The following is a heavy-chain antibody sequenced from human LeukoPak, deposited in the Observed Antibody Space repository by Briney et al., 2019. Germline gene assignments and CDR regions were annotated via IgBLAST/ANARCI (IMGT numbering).Heavy chain of an antibody. CDR1: GFTFSSYA. V-gene: IGHV3-23*01. CDR3: AKGGYDSSGYYLDYFNY. D-gene: IGHD3-22*01. J-gene: IGHJ4*02. CDR2: ISGSGGST. Sequence: GGSLRLSCAASGFTFSSYAMSWVRQAPGKGLEWVSAISGSGGSTYYADSVKGRFTISRDNSKNTLHLQMNSLRAEDTAVYYCAKGGYDSSGYYLDYFNYWGQGTLVTVSS.